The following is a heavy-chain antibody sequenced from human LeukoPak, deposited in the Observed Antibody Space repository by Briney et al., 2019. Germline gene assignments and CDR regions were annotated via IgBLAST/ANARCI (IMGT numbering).Heavy chain of an antibody. D-gene: IGHD2-2*01. V-gene: IGHV3-33*03. CDR3: AKGIVVVPAAIDY. CDR1: GFTFRSYG. J-gene: IGHJ4*02. CDR2: IWYDGSYE. Sequence: PGGSLRLSCAASGFTFRSYGMHWVRQAPGKGLEWVAVIWYDGSYEYYADSVRGRFTFTRDNSKNTLYLQMNSLRAEDTAVYYCAKGIVVVPAAIDYWGQGTLVTVSS.